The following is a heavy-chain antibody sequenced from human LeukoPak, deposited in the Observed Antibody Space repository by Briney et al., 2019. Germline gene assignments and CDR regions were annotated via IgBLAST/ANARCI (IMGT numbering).Heavy chain of an antibody. CDR3: WGKGYSGSYSTHDTDI. D-gene: IGHD1-26*01. J-gene: IGHJ3*02. V-gene: IGHV3-21*01. CDR1: GFTFSSYS. CDR2: ISSSSSYI. Sequence: GGSLRLSCAASGFTFSSYSMNWVRQAPGKGLEWVSSISSSSSYIYYADSVKGRFTISRDNAKNSLYLQMNSLRAEDTAVYYCWGKGYSGSYSTHDTDIWGQGTMVTVPS.